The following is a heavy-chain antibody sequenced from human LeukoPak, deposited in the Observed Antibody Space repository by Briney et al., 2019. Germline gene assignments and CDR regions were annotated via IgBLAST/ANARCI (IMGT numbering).Heavy chain of an antibody. CDR2: IKQDGSEK. CDR1: GFTFSSYW. V-gene: IGHV3-7*01. CDR3: ARDPGYCSGGSCYYCHYMDV. Sequence: GGSLRLSCAASGFTFSSYWMSWVRQAPGKGLEWVANIKQDGSEKYYVDSVKGRFTISRDNAKNSLYLQMNSLRAEDTAVYYCARDPGYCSGGSCYYCHYMDVWGKGTTVTVSS. J-gene: IGHJ6*03. D-gene: IGHD2-15*01.